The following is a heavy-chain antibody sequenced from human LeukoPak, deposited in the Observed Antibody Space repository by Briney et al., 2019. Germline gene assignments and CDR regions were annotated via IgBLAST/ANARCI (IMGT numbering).Heavy chain of an antibody. CDR3: ARHSYSGYDRLFDY. CDR1: GGSISPYY. CDR2: IYYTGIT. D-gene: IGHD5-12*01. V-gene: IGHV4-59*08. J-gene: IGHJ4*02. Sequence: PSETLSLTCTVSGGSISPYYWIWIRQPPGKGLEWIGYIYYTGITNYNPSLKSRVTISLDTSKNQFSLNLNSVTAADTAVYYCARHSYSGYDRLFDYWGQGTLVTVSS.